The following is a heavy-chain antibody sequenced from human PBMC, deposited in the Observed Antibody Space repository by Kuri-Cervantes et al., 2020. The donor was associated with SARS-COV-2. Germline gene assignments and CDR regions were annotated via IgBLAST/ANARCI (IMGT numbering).Heavy chain of an antibody. CDR1: GYTFTSYG. Sequence: ASVKVSCKASGYTFTSYGISWARQAPGQGLEWMGWISAYNGNTNYAQKLQGRVTMTTDTSTSTAYMELRSLRSDDTAVYYCARDRIATAGFSCQEYWGQGTLVTVSS. CDR2: ISAYNGNT. CDR3: ARDRIATAGFSCQEY. V-gene: IGHV1-18*01. J-gene: IGHJ4*02. D-gene: IGHD6-13*01.